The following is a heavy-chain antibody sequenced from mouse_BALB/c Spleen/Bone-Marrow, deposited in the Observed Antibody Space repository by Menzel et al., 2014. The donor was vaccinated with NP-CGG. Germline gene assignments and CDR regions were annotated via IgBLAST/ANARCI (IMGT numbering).Heavy chain of an antibody. V-gene: IGHV1-18*01. J-gene: IGHJ4*01. CDR2: INPYNGGT. D-gene: IGHD1-1*01. Sequence: EVHLQQSGPELVKPGASMKISCKASGYSFTGYTMNWVKRSHGKNLEWIGLINPYNGGTSYNQKFMGKATLTVDKSSSTAYMELLSLTSEDSAVYYCARWDYYGYAMDYWGQGTSVTVSS. CDR1: GYSFTGYT. CDR3: ARWDYYGYAMDY.